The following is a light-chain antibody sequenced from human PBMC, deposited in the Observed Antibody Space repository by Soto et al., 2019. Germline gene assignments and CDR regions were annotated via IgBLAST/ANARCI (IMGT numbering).Light chain of an antibody. CDR2: EVS. CDR3: SSYTTITYVV. J-gene: IGLJ2*01. CDR1: SSDVGAYNY. V-gene: IGLV2-14*01. Sequence: QSVLTQPASVSGSPGQSITISCTGTSSDVGAYNYVSWYQQHPGKAPKLIISEVSNRPSGISNRFSGSKSGNTASLTISGLQAEDEADYYCSSYTTITYVVFGGGTKLTVL.